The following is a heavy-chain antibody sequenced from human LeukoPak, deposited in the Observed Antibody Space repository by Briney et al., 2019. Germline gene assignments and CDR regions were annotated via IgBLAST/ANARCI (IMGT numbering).Heavy chain of an antibody. D-gene: IGHD4-17*01. CDR3: ARLLSDYGYHYYYMDV. CDR2: IYYSGST. V-gene: IGHV4-39*01. Sequence: SETLSFTCTVSGGSISSSSYYWGWIRQPPGKGLEWIGSIYYSGSTYYNPSLKSRVTISVDTSKNQFSLKLSSVTAADTAVYYCARLLSDYGYHYYYMDVWGKGTTVTISS. CDR1: GGSISSSSYY. J-gene: IGHJ6*03.